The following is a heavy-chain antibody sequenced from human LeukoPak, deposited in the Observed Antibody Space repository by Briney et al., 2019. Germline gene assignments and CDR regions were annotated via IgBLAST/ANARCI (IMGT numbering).Heavy chain of an antibody. D-gene: IGHD2-2*01. J-gene: IGHJ4*02. CDR3: ARGYCSSTSCFLDY. Sequence: SVKVPCKASGATFTTYAIIWVRQAPGQGLEWMGGIIPVFGTANYAQRFQGRVTISTDESTSTAYMELTSLRSEDTAVYYCARGYCSSTSCFLDYWGQGTLVTVSS. CDR2: IIPVFGTA. CDR1: GATFTTYA. V-gene: IGHV1-69*05.